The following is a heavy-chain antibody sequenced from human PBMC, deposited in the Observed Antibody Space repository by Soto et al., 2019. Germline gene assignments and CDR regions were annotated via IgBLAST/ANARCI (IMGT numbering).Heavy chain of an antibody. CDR1: GGSISSYY. D-gene: IGHD6-19*01. CDR2: IYYSGST. Sequence: SETLSLTCTVSGGSISSYYWSWIRQPPGKGLEWIGYIYYSGSTNYNPSLKSRVTISVDTSKNQFSLKLSSVTAAGTAVYYCARDRGSSGWYDYYGMDVWGKGTTVTVSS. V-gene: IGHV4-59*01. J-gene: IGHJ6*04. CDR3: ARDRGSSGWYDYYGMDV.